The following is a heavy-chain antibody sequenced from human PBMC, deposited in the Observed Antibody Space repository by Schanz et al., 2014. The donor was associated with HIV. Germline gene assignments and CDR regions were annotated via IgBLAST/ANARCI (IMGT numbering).Heavy chain of an antibody. V-gene: IGHV3-23*04. CDR3: AKPEYDSRGNSQSHFDS. D-gene: IGHD3-22*01. Sequence: VQLVESGGGVVQPGRSLRLSCVASGFNFNSYGMHWVRQAPGKGLEWVSAISGGGAGTYYADSVNGRFTISRDNSKNTLYLQMTTLRIDDTAVYYCAKPEYDSRGNSQSHFDSWGQGTLVTVSS. J-gene: IGHJ4*02. CDR1: GFNFNSYG. CDR2: ISGGGAGT.